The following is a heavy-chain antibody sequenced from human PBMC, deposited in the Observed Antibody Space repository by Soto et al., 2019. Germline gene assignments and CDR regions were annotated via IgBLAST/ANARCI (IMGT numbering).Heavy chain of an antibody. CDR3: ARVYGVTMVRGVIIKGVRRDCYDMDV. J-gene: IGHJ6*03. D-gene: IGHD3-10*01. CDR1: GFTFSSYS. V-gene: IGHV3-48*01. CDR2: ISSSSSTI. Sequence: EVQLVESGGGLVQPGGSLRLCCAASGFTFSSYSINLVRQAPGNGLEWVSYISSSSSTIYYADSVKGRFTISRDNAKNTVYLQINSLRAEDTVLYYCARVYGVTMVRGVIIKGVRRDCYDMDVWGKGTTVTVSS.